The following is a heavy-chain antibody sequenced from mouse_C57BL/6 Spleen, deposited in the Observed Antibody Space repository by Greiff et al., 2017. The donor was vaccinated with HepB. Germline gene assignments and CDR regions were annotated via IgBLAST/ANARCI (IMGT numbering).Heavy chain of an antibody. CDR1: GYTFTSYW. CDR2: IYPGSGST. CDR3: ARREVYFDY. V-gene: IGHV1-55*01. J-gene: IGHJ2*01. Sequence: VQLQESGAELVKPGASVKMSCKASGYTFTSYWITWVKQRPGQGLEWIGDIYPGSGSTNYNEKFKSKATLTVDTSSSTAYMQLSSLTSEDSAVYYCARREVYFDYWGQGTTLTVSS.